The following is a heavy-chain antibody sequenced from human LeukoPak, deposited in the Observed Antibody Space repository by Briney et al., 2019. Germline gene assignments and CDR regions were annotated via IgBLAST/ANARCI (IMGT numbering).Heavy chain of an antibody. CDR2: IIPIFGTA. Sequence: SVKVSCKASGGTFSSYAISWVRQAPGQGLEWMGGIIPIFGTANYAQKFQGRVTITADESTSTAYMELSSLRSEDTAVYYCAGGMYCSSTSCPTEYFQHWGQGTLVTVSS. V-gene: IGHV1-69*13. CDR3: AGGMYCSSTSCPTEYFQH. D-gene: IGHD2-2*01. CDR1: GGTFSSYA. J-gene: IGHJ1*01.